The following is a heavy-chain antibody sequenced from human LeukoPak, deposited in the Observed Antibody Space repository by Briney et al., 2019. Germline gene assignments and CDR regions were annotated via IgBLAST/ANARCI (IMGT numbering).Heavy chain of an antibody. CDR2: ISAYNGNT. Sequence: ASVKVSCKASGYTFTSYGISWVRQAPGQGLEWMGWISAYNGNTNYAQKLQGRVTMTTDTSTSTAYMELRSLRSDDTAVYYCAWSRYYVLDYYYYYGMDVWGQGTTVTVSS. D-gene: IGHD3-3*01. CDR1: GYTFTSYG. V-gene: IGHV1-18*01. J-gene: IGHJ6*02. CDR3: AWSRYYVLDYYYYYGMDV.